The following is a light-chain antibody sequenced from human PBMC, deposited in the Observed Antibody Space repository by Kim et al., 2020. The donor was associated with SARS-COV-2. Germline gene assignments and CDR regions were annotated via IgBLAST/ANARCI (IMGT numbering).Light chain of an antibody. CDR2: GAS. J-gene: IGKJ1*01. CDR1: QDISNS. V-gene: IGKV1-27*01. CDR3: QQYSSAPRT. Sequence: ASVGDRVTITCRASQDISNSLAWYQQNPGKVPKLLIYGASSLQSGVPSRFSGSGSGTEFTLTIGSVQTEDFATYYCQQYSSAPRTFGQGTRVDIK.